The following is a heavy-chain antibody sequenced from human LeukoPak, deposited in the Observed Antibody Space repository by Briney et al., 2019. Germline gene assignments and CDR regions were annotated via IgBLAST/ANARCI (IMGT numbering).Heavy chain of an antibody. J-gene: IGHJ3*02. D-gene: IGHD3-9*01. CDR3: ARRAAYDLLTGYDVDAFDM. CDR1: GGSFSGYY. CDR2: INHSGST. Sequence: SETLSLTCAVYGGSFSGYYWTWIRQPPGKGLEWIGEINHSGSTNSNPSLKSRVTISIDTSKNQFSLNLRSVSAADTAVYYCARRAAYDLLTGYDVDAFDMWGQGTMVTVSS. V-gene: IGHV4-34*01.